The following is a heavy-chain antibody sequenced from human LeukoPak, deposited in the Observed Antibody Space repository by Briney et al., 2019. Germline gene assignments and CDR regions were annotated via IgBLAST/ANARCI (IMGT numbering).Heavy chain of an antibody. V-gene: IGHV3-7*01. Sequence: GGSLRLSCAASGFTFRSYWMSWVRQAPGKGLEWVANIKQDGSEKYYVDSVKGLFTLSRDNAKHSLYLQMNSLRAEDTAVYYFARVSYHYRGPFDYWGQGTLVTVSS. CDR2: IKQDGSEK. CDR3: ARVSYHYRGPFDY. J-gene: IGHJ4*02. D-gene: IGHD3-16*01. CDR1: GFTFRSYW.